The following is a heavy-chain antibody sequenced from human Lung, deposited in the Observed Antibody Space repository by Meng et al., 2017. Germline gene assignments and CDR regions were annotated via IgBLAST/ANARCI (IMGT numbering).Heavy chain of an antibody. J-gene: IGHJ4*02. V-gene: IGHV4-34*01. D-gene: IGHD4-11*01. CDR3: ARGPTTMAHDFDY. CDR2: INHSGST. Sequence: QVQLQHWGAGLLKPSETLSLTCVVSGGSFSDYYWSWIRQPPGKGLEWIGEINHSGSTNYNPSLENRATISVDTSQNNLSLKLSSVTAADSAVYYCARGPTTMAHDFDYWGQGTLVTVSS. CDR1: GGSFSDYY.